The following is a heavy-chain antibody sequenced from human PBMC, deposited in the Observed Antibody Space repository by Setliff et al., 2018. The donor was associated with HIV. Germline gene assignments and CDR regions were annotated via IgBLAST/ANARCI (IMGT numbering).Heavy chain of an antibody. CDR2: ITGYNGNT. CDR3: ARVGPESLPYTWDDEADTFDI. V-gene: IGHV1-18*01. D-gene: IGHD1-1*01. CDR1: GYIFSNYG. J-gene: IGHJ3*02. Sequence: ASVKVSCKASGYIFSNYGISWVRQAPGQGLEWMGWITGYNGNTNYAEKFQGRVTMTIDTSTSTAYLELRSLRSDDTAVYYCARVGPESLPYTWDDEADTFDIWGQGTMVTVSS.